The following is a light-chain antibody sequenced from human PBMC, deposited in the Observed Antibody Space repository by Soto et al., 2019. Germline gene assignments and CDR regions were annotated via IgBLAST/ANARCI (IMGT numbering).Light chain of an antibody. V-gene: IGKV1-39*01. CDR1: QTIGTF. CDR3: QQTYNVPLT. CDR2: AAS. Sequence: DIQMTQSPSSLAASVGDEVTITCRASQTIGTFMNWYQQKPGKAPNVLISAASTLQSGVPSRFSGSGSGTDVTLTISNLHPEDFATYYCQQTYNVPLTFGGGTKVEIK. J-gene: IGKJ4*01.